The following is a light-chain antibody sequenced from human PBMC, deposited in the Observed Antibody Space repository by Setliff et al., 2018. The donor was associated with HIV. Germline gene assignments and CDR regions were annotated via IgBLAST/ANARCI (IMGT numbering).Light chain of an antibody. CDR2: DVS. CDR3: SSYTSSSTLPFV. V-gene: IGLV2-14*03. CDR1: SSDVGGYNY. J-gene: IGLJ1*01. Sequence: QPALTQPASVSGSPGQSITISCTGTSSDVGGYNYVSWYQQHPGKAPKLMIYDVSNRPSGVSNRFSGSKSGNTASLTISGLQAEDEADYHCSSYTSSSTLPFVFGTGTKVTVL.